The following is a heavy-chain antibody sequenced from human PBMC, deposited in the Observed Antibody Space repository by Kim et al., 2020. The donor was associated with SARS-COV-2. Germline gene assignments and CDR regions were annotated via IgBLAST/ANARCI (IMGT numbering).Heavy chain of an antibody. J-gene: IGHJ5*02. Sequence: GESLKISCKGSGYSFTSYWIGWVRQMPGKGLEWMGIIYPGDSDTRYSPSFQGQVTISADKSISTAYLQWSSLKASDTAMYYCARHVREYCSGGSCYSGWFDPWGQGTLVTVSS. D-gene: IGHD2-15*01. CDR2: IYPGDSDT. CDR3: ARHVREYCSGGSCYSGWFDP. CDR1: GYSFTSYW. V-gene: IGHV5-51*01.